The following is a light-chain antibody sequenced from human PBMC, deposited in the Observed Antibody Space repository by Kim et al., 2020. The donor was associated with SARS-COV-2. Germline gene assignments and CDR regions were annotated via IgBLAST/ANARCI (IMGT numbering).Light chain of an antibody. J-gene: IGKJ2*01. CDR1: QSVSNSF. Sequence: EIVLTQSPGTLSLSPGERAALSCRASQSVSNSFLAWYRQRPGQAPSLLIYGASTRATGIPDRFSGSGSGTDFTLTINRLEPEDFAVYYCQQYGTTPYTFGLGTKLEI. CDR3: QQYGTTPYT. CDR2: GAS. V-gene: IGKV3-20*01.